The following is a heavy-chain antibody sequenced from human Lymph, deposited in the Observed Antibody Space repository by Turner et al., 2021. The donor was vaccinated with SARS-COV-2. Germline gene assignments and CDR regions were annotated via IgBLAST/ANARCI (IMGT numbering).Heavy chain of an antibody. V-gene: IGHV4-59*01. J-gene: IGHJ4*02. CDR1: GGSISSYY. Sequence: QVHLQESGPVLGKPSETLSLTCTVSGGSISSYYWSWIRQPPGKGLEWIGYIYYSGSTNYNPSLKSRVTISVDTSKNQFSLKLSSVTAADTAVYYGARGFDYWGQGTLVTVSS. CDR2: IYYSGST. CDR3: ARGFDY.